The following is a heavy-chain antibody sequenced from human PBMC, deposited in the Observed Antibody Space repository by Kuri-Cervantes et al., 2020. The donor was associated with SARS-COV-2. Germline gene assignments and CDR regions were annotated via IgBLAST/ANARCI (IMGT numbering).Heavy chain of an antibody. Sequence: ASVKVSCKASGYTFTSNYMHWVRQAPGQGLEWMGAINPSGGGTTYGQKFQGRVTMARDTSTSTVYMELSSLTSEDTAVYYCTRRDSSSDFDFWGQGTLVTVSS. CDR1: GYTFTSNY. V-gene: IGHV1-46*01. D-gene: IGHD3-22*01. CDR2: INPSGGGT. J-gene: IGHJ4*02. CDR3: TRRDSSSDFDF.